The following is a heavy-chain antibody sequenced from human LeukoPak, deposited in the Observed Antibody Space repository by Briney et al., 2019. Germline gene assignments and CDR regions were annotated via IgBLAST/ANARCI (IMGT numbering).Heavy chain of an antibody. D-gene: IGHD1-1*01. J-gene: IGHJ2*01. CDR2: INAGNGNT. CDR3: ARGQHATGWYVDL. V-gene: IGHV1-3*01. Sequence: ASVKVSCKASGYILSRYAMNWVRQAPGQRLEWMGWINAGNGNTKYSQKFQGRVTITRDTSASTAYMELSSLRSEDTAVYFCARGQHATGWYVDLWGRGTLVTVSP. CDR1: GYILSRYA.